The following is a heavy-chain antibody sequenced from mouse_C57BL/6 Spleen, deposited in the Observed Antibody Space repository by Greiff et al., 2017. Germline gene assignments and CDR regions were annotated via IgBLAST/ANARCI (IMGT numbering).Heavy chain of an antibody. Sequence: VQLQQPGAELVKPGASVKLSCKASGYTFTSYWMHWVKQRPGRGLEWIGRIDPNSGGTKYNEKFKSKATLTVDKPSSTAHMQLSSLTSEDSAVYYCAREGRRGNYVYYAMDYWGQGTSVTVSS. CDR3: AREGRRGNYVYYAMDY. V-gene: IGHV1-72*01. J-gene: IGHJ4*01. D-gene: IGHD2-1*01. CDR2: IDPNSGGT. CDR1: GYTFTSYW.